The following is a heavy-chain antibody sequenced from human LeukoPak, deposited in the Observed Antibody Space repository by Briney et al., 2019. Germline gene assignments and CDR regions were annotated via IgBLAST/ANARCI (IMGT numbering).Heavy chain of an antibody. Sequence: GGSLRLSCAASGFTFSNYWMTWVRQAPGKGLEWVANIKQEGSDKYYVDSVKGRFTISRDNAKNSLFLQMNSLKVEDTAIYYCARVEWMGRMDYWGQGALVTVSS. J-gene: IGHJ4*02. V-gene: IGHV3-7*01. CDR2: IKQEGSDK. D-gene: IGHD3-3*01. CDR3: ARVEWMGRMDY. CDR1: GFTFSNYW.